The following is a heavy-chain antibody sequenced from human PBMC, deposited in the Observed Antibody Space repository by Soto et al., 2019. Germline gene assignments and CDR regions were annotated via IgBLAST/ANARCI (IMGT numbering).Heavy chain of an antibody. CDR1: GFTFSSYG. CDR3: ARERHLRYNWNYWDYYFGY. J-gene: IGHJ4*02. D-gene: IGHD1-7*01. CDR2: IWYDGSNK. V-gene: IGHV3-33*01. Sequence: SLRLSCAASGFTFSSYGMHWVRQAPGKGLEWVAVIWYDGSNKYYADSVKGRFTISRDNSKNTLYLQMNSLRAEDTAVYYCARERHLRYNWNYWDYYFGYWGQGTLVTVSS.